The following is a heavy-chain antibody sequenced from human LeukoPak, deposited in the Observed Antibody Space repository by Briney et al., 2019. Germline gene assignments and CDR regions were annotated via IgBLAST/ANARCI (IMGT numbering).Heavy chain of an antibody. CDR1: GFTFSSYW. CDR3: ARAKQQAAY. CDR2: IKQDGSEK. Sequence: GGSLRLSCAASGFTFSSYWTSWVRQAPGKGLEWVANIKQDGSEKYYVDSVKGRFTISRDNAKNSLYLQMNSLRAEDTTVYYCARAKQQAAYWGQGTLVTVSS. D-gene: IGHD6-13*01. J-gene: IGHJ4*02. V-gene: IGHV3-7*03.